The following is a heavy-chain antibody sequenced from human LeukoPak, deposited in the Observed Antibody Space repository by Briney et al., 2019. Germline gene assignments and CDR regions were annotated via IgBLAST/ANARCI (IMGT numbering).Heavy chain of an antibody. CDR3: ARAPEKTGANWFAP. CDR1: GYTFTGYY. J-gene: IGHJ5*02. CDR2: INPNSGGT. Sequence: GASVKVSCKASGYTFTGYYMHWVRQAPGQGLEWMGWINPNSGGTNYAQKFQGRVTMTRDTSISTAYMELSRPRSDDTAVYYCARAPEKTGANWFAPWGQGTLVTVSS. D-gene: IGHD1-1*01. V-gene: IGHV1-2*02.